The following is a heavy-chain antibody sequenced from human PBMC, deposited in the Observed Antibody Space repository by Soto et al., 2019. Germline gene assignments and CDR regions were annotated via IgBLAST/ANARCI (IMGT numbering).Heavy chain of an antibody. D-gene: IGHD4-17*01. Sequence: QMQLQASGPGLVRPSETLSLPCTVSGDSLSSPTYYWTWIRQPPGKGLEWIAHIYYSGRTIYNQSLQSRVSISVDSSKDQFYLELKSVTAAYTAVYFCARETTEPEYYYGLELWGQGSTVIVSA. CDR2: IYYSGRT. V-gene: IGHV4-61*01. CDR3: ARETTEPEYYYGLEL. CDR1: GDSLSSPTYY. J-gene: IGHJ6*01.